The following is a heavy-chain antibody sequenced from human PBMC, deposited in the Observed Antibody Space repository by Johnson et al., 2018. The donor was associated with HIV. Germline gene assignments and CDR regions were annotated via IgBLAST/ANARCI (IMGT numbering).Heavy chain of an antibody. J-gene: IGHJ3*02. CDR2: IKSKTDGGTT. V-gene: IGHV3-15*01. CDR3: TTDQVGRNYGGKYHI. D-gene: IGHD1-7*01. Sequence: MQLVESGGGSVKPAGSLRLSSAASEFTFSNAWLSWVRQAPGKGLEWVGRIKSKTDGGTTDYAAPVNGRFTISRDDSKNTLYLQMNSLKSEDTAVYYCTTDQVGRNYGGKYHIWGQGTMVTVSS. CDR1: EFTFSNAW.